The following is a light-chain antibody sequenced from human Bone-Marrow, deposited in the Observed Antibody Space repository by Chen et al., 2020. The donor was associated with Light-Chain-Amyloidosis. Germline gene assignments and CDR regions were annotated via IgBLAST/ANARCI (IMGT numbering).Light chain of an antibody. CDR3: QSYDSSLSGSV. CDR2: GNS. V-gene: IGLV1-40*01. J-gene: IGLJ2*01. CDR1: CSNIGAGYG. Sequence: QSVLTQPPSVSGAPGQRVTISCTGSCSNIGAGYGVHWYQQLPGTAPKLLFYGNSNRPSGFPDRFSDSKSGTSASVAITGLHAEDEADYYCQSYDSSLSGSVFGGGTKLTVL.